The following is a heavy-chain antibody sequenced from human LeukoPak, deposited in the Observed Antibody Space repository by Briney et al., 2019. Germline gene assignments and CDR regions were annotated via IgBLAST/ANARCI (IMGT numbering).Heavy chain of an antibody. CDR2: IDNRGST. CDR1: DGSFNSYF. V-gene: IGHV4-34*01. CDR3: ARDSHSGFQ. J-gene: IGHJ4*02. Sequence: SETLSLTCTVSDGSFNSYFWHWIRQPPGKGLDWIGEIDNRGSTQYNPSLRSRVTISVDTSRNQFSLELTSVTAADTAVYFCARDSHSGFQWGQGTLVTVSS. D-gene: IGHD3-10*01.